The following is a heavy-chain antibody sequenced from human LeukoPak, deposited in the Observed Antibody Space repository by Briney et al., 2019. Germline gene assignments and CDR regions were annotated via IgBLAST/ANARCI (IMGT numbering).Heavy chain of an antibody. CDR1: GGSISSGSYY. Sequence: SETLSLTCTVSGGSISSGSYYWSWIRQPAGKGLEWIGRIYTSGSTNYNPSLKSRVTISVDTSKNQFSLKLSSVTAADTAVYYCANELPGIAAAGRSPLDYWGQGTLVTVSS. CDR2: IYTSGST. V-gene: IGHV4-61*02. D-gene: IGHD6-13*01. J-gene: IGHJ4*02. CDR3: ANELPGIAAAGRSPLDY.